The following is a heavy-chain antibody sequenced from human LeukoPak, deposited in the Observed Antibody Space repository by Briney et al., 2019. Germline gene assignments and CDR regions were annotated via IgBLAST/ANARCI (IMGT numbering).Heavy chain of an antibody. D-gene: IGHD2-15*01. CDR1: GGSISSGDYY. J-gene: IGHJ3*02. Sequence: SETLSLTCTVSGGSISSGDYYWSWIRQPPGKGLEWIGYTYYSGSTYYNPSLKSRVTISVDTSKNQFSLKLSSVTAADTAVYYCAREAVSRAFDIWGQGTMVTVSS. CDR2: TYYSGST. CDR3: AREAVSRAFDI. V-gene: IGHV4-30-4*08.